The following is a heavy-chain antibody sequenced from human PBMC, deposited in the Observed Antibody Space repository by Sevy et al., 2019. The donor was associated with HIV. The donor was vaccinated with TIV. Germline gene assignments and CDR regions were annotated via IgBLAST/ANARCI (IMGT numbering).Heavy chain of an antibody. CDR1: GFSVSSNY. CDR3: GSRGGVSCPTRFDY. CDR2: IYTGGSA. Sequence: GGSLRLSCAASGFSVSSNYMSWVRQAPGKGLEWVSVIYTGGSAYYDDSVKGRITISRDNSKNTLYLEMDSLSAEDTAVYYCGSRGGVSCPTRFDYWGQGTLVTVSS. D-gene: IGHD1-26*01. J-gene: IGHJ4*02. V-gene: IGHV3-53*01.